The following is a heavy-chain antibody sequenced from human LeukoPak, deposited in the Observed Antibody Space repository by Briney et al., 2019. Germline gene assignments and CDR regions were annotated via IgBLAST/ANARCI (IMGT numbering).Heavy chain of an antibody. CDR3: ARGAEYYTIWRGYAGYSDY. J-gene: IGHJ4*02. CDR2: IYHRGST. CDR1: GYSISNGYY. Sequence: SETLSLTCTVSGYSISNGYYWGWIRQPPGQGLEWVGSIYHRGSTYYNPSLRSRVTISLDRSKKKFSLKLTSVTAADTAVYFCARGAEYYTIWRGYAGYSDYWGQGISVTVSS. V-gene: IGHV4-38-2*02. D-gene: IGHD3-3*01.